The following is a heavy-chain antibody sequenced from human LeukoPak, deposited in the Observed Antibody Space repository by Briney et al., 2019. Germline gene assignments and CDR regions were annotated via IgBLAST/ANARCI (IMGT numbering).Heavy chain of an antibody. CDR3: ARGGSGGSCYLPPGWFDP. J-gene: IGHJ5*02. V-gene: IGHV3-66*03. CDR2: IYSCGST. Sequence: GGSLRLSCAASGFTVSSNYMSWVRQAPGKGLEWVSVIYSCGSTYSADSVKGRFTISRDNSKNTLYLQMNSLRAEDTAVYYCARGGSGGSCYLPPGWFDPWGQGTLVTVSS. CDR1: GFTVSSNY. D-gene: IGHD2-15*01.